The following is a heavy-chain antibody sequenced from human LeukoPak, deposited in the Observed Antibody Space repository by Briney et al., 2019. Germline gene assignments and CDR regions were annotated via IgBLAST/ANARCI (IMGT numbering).Heavy chain of an antibody. D-gene: IGHD5-24*01. CDR3: ARVQRRDGYTHDAFDI. J-gene: IGHJ3*02. CDR2: INPSGGST. CDR1: GYTFTSYY. V-gene: IGHV1-46*01. Sequence: ASVKVSCKASGYTFTSYYMHWVRQAPGQGLEWMGIINPSGGSTSYAQKFQGRVTMTRDMSTSTAYMELSSLRSADTAVYYCARVQRRDGYTHDAFDIWGQGTMVTVSS.